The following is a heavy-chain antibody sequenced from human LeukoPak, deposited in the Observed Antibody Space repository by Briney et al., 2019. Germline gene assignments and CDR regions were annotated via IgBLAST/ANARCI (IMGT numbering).Heavy chain of an antibody. J-gene: IGHJ6*03. CDR1: GYSFTSYW. Sequence: GESLKISCKGSGYSFTSYWIGWVRQMPGKGLEWMGIIYPGDSDTRYSPSFQGQVTISADKSISTAYLQWSSLKASDTAMYYCARNSREYDFWTGYYMGVWGKGTTVTVSS. CDR2: IYPGDSDT. V-gene: IGHV5-51*01. D-gene: IGHD3-3*01. CDR3: ARNSREYDFWTGYYMGV.